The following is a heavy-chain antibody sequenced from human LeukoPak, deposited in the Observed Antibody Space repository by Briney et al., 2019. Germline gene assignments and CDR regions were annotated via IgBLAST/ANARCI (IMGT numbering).Heavy chain of an antibody. CDR2: ISSSGSTI. D-gene: IGHD5-12*01. Sequence: PGGSLRLSCAASGFTFSGYYMSWVRQAPGKGLEWVSYISSSGSTIYYADSVKGRFTISRDNAKNSLYLQMNSLRAEDTAVYYCARAAHGRLPLVYSQHWGQGTPVTVSS. CDR3: ARAAHGRLPLVYSQH. V-gene: IGHV3-11*01. CDR1: GFTFSGYY. J-gene: IGHJ1*01.